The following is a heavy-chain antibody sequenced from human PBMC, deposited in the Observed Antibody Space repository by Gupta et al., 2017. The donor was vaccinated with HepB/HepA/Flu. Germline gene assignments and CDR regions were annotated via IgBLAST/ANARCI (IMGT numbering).Heavy chain of an antibody. J-gene: IGHJ4*02. CDR3: ARLFPHDFWSGYYTDY. Sequence: QVQLQQWGAGLLKPSETLSLTCAVYGGSFSGYYWSWIRQPPGKGLEWIGEINHSGSTNYNPYLKSRVTISVDTSKNQFSLKLSSVTAADTAVYYCARLFPHDFWSGYYTDYWGQGTLVTVSS. CDR1: GGSFSGYY. CDR2: INHSGST. D-gene: IGHD3-3*01. V-gene: IGHV4-34*01.